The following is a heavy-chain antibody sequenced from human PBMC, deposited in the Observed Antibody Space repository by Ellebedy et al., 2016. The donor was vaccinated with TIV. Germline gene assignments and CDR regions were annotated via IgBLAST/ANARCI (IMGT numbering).Heavy chain of an antibody. CDR3: ARPPSSWYTPLGYFDY. D-gene: IGHD6-13*01. J-gene: IGHJ4*02. Sequence: GESLKISCAASGFTFSDYYMSWIRQAPGKGLEWVSYISSSGSTIYYADSVKGRFTISRDNAKNSLYLQMNSLRAEDTAVYYCARPPSSWYTPLGYFDYWGQGTLVTVSS. CDR2: ISSSGSTI. V-gene: IGHV3-11*01. CDR1: GFTFSDYY.